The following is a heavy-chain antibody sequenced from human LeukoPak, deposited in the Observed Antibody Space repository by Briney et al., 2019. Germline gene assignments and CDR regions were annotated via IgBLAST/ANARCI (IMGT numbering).Heavy chain of an antibody. CDR3: ARDLAAAGFDY. D-gene: IGHD6-13*01. V-gene: IGHV4-59*01. CDR2: IYYSGST. Sequence: SETLSLTCTVSGGSISSYYWSWIRQPPGKGLEWIGYIYYSGSTNYNPSLKSRATISVDTSKNQFSLKLSSVTAADTAVYYCARDLAAAGFDYWGQGTLVTVSS. J-gene: IGHJ4*02. CDR1: GGSISSYY.